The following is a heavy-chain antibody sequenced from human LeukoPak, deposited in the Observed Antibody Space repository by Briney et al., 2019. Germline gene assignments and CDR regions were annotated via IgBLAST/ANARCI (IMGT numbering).Heavy chain of an antibody. CDR3: ARDRAVDYSNYVYYYYGMDV. CDR2: IYSGGST. CDR1: GFTVSSNY. Sequence: GGSLSLSCAASGFTVSSNYMSWVRQAPGKGLEWVSVIYSGGSTYYADSVKGRFTISRDNSKNTLYLQMNSLRAEDTAVYYCARDRAVDYSNYVYYYYGMDVWGQGTTVTVSS. D-gene: IGHD4-4*01. V-gene: IGHV3-66*01. J-gene: IGHJ6*02.